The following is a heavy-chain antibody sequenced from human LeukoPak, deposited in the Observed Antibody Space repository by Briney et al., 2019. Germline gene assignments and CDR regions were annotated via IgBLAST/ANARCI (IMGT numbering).Heavy chain of an antibody. CDR2: MNPNSGNT. J-gene: IGHJ3*02. CDR1: GYTFTSYD. CDR3: ARDRKGRDGYNSNAFDI. D-gene: IGHD5-24*01. Sequence: GASVKVSCKASGYTFTSYDIDWVRQATGQGLEWMGWMNPNSGNTGYAQKFQGRDTMTRKTSISTAYMELSSLRSEDTAVYYCARDRKGRDGYNSNAFDIWGQGTMVTVSS. V-gene: IGHV1-8*01.